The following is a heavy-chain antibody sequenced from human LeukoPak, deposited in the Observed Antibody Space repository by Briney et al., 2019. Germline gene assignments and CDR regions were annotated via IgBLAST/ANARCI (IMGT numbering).Heavy chain of an antibody. J-gene: IGHJ5*02. CDR2: IYYSGST. CDR1: GGSIGSGGYY. Sequence: SETLSLTCTVSGGSIGSGGYYWSWIRQHPGKGLEWIGYIYYSGSTYYNPSLKSRVTISVDTSKNQFSLKLSSVTAADTAVYYCAAQDVNWFDPWGQGTLVTVSS. V-gene: IGHV4-31*03. D-gene: IGHD2-15*01. CDR3: AAQDVNWFDP.